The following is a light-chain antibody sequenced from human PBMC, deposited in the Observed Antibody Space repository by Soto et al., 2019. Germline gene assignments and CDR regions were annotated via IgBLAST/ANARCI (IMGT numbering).Light chain of an antibody. CDR3: QQYDNLPPLGT. V-gene: IGKV1-33*01. J-gene: IGKJ4*01. Sequence: DIQMTQSPSSLSASVGDRVTITCQASQDISNYLNWYQQKPGKAPKLLIYDASNLETGVPSRFSGSGSGTDFTFTISSLQPEDIATYYCQQYDNLPPLGTFGGGTKVEIK. CDR2: DAS. CDR1: QDISNY.